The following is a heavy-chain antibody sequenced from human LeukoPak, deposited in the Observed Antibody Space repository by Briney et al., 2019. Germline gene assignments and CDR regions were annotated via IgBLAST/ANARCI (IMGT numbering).Heavy chain of an antibody. CDR1: GFTFSSYA. CDR2: ISGSGGST. V-gene: IGHV3-23*01. Sequence: GGSLRLSCAASGFTFSSYAMSWVRQAPGKGLEWVSSISGSGGSTYYADSVKGRFTISRDNSKNTLYLQMNSLRVEDTAVYYCAKDRRASSSWYEGGDYWGQGTLVTVSS. CDR3: AKDRRASSSWYEGGDY. J-gene: IGHJ4*02. D-gene: IGHD6-13*01.